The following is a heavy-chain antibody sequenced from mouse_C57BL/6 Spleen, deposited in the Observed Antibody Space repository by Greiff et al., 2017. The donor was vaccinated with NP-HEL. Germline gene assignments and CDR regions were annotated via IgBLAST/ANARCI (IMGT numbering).Heavy chain of an antibody. Sequence: QVQLQQPGAELVKPGASVKLSCKASGYTFTSYWMQWVKQRPGQGLEWIGEIDPSDSYTNYNQKFKGKATLTVDTSSSTAYMQLSSLTAEDSAVYYCVRTAWFAYWGQGTLLTVSA. J-gene: IGHJ3*01. CDR1: GYTFTSYW. CDR3: VRTAWFAY. CDR2: IDPSDSYT. V-gene: IGHV1-50*01.